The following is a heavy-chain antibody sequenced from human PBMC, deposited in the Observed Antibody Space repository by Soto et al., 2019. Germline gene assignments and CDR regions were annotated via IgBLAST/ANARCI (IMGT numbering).Heavy chain of an antibody. D-gene: IGHD2-15*01. Sequence: QVQLVQSGAEVKKPGSSVKVSCKASGGTFSSYTISWVRQAPGQGLEWMGRIIPILGIANYAQKFQGRVTIPADKSTSTAYMELSSLRSEDTAVYYCARDRVVVVAASNWFDPWGQGTLVTVSS. J-gene: IGHJ5*02. CDR2: IIPILGIA. V-gene: IGHV1-69*08. CDR1: GGTFSSYT. CDR3: ARDRVVVVAASNWFDP.